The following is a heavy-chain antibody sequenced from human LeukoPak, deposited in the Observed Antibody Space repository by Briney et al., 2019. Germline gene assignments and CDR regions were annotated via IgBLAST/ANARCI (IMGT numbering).Heavy chain of an antibody. CDR2: IYAGGTT. V-gene: IGHV3-53*01. Sequence: TGGSLRLSCAASGFTVSTNYMSWVRQAPGRGLEGVSVIYAGGTTYYADSVRGRFTISRDNSKNTLYLQMNSLRDEDTAVYYCARDSSGWYDHWGQGTLVTVSS. CDR3: ARDSSGWYDH. J-gene: IGHJ5*02. D-gene: IGHD6-19*01. CDR1: GFTVSTNY.